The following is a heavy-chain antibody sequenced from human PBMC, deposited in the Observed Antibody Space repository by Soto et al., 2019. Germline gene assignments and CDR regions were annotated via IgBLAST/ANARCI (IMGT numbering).Heavy chain of an antibody. Sequence: SATLSLTCTVSGDYINNYYWTWIRQPPGKGLEWIGYIYDSGSTRYNPSLKSRLTISVDKSKNLFSLKLNSVTAADTAIYYCVRGTKHSYQGMDVGGQGTTVTVSS. CDR2: IYDSGST. V-gene: IGHV4-59*01. CDR1: GDYINNYY. CDR3: VRGTKHSYQGMDV. J-gene: IGHJ6*02.